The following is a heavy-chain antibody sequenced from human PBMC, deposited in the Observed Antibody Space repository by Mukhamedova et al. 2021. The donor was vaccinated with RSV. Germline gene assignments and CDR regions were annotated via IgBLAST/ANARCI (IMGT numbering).Heavy chain of an antibody. CDR3: ARSRRGVRDAFDL. Sequence: QWYQRRVTMTRDTSTSTIYMELNSLRSEDTAVYYCARSRRGVRDAFDLWGQGTMVSVSS. V-gene: IGHV1-46*01. J-gene: IGHJ3*01. D-gene: IGHD3-10*01.